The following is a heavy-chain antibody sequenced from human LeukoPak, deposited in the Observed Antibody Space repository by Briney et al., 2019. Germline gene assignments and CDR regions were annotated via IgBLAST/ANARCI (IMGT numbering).Heavy chain of an antibody. CDR1: GFTFRTYA. V-gene: IGHV3-30*04. CDR2: ISDDGSNT. D-gene: IGHD6-19*01. CDR3: GRDPGGSGSRSYGMDV. Sequence: AGGSLRLSCAASGFTFRTYAMHWVRQAPGKGLEWVAVISDDGSNTYYADSVKGRFTISGDNSRNTVYLQVESLRPEDTAEYYCGRDPGGSGSRSYGMDVWGQGTTVTVSS. J-gene: IGHJ6*02.